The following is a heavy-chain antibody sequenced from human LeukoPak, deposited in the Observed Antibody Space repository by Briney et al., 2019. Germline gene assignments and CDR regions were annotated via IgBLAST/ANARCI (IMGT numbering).Heavy chain of an antibody. D-gene: IGHD5-18*01. CDR1: GFTFSSYW. J-gene: IGHJ4*02. CDR2: IKQDGSER. CDR3: ARGGYSCGNFDY. V-gene: IGHV3-7*03. Sequence: PGGSLRLSCAASGFTFSSYWMTWVRQAPGKGLEWVANIKQDGSERYYADSVKGRFTISRDNAKNSLYLEMNSLRVEDTAVYYCARGGYSCGNFDYWGQGTLVTVSS.